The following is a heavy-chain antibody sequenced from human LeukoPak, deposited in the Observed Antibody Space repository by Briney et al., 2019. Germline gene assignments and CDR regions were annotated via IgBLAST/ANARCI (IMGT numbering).Heavy chain of an antibody. V-gene: IGHV3-30*02. D-gene: IGHD3-22*01. CDR3: HVYYYDSSGHPSHWYFDL. CDR2: IQFDGSNK. CDR1: GFTFSNYG. J-gene: IGHJ2*01. Sequence: PGGSLRLSCTASGFTFSNYGVHWVRQAPGKGLDWVAFIQFDGSNKYYADSVKGRFTISRDNSKNTLYLQMNSLRVEDTAVNYCHVYYYDSSGHPSHWYFDLWGRGTLVTVSS.